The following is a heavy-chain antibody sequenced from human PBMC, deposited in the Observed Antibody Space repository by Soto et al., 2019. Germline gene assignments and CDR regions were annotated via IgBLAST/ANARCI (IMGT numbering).Heavy chain of an antibody. Sequence: QVQLQQWGAGLLKPSETLSLTCAVYGGSFSGYYWSWIRQPPGKGLEWIGEINHSGMTNYNPSLKSRVTISVDTSKNQFSLKLSSVTAADTAVYYCARGLVVVPAAINYFDYWGQGTLVTVSS. CDR1: GGSFSGYY. D-gene: IGHD2-2*01. V-gene: IGHV4-34*01. J-gene: IGHJ4*02. CDR3: ARGLVVVPAAINYFDY. CDR2: INHSGMT.